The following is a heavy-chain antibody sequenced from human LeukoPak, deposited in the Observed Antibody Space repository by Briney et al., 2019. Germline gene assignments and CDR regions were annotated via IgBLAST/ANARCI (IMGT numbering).Heavy chain of an antibody. CDR2: IKEDGTEK. D-gene: IGHD3-22*01. J-gene: IGHJ4*02. V-gene: IGHV3-7*01. CDR3: ARGRFSYDSSGYSSFYY. CDR1: GVTFSSYW. Sequence: GGSLRLSCAASGVTFSSYWMSWVRQAPGKGLEWVANIKEDGTEKYYVDSVKGRFTVSRDNAKNSLYLQMNSLRAEDTAVYYCARGRFSYDSSGYSSFYYWGQGTLVTVSS.